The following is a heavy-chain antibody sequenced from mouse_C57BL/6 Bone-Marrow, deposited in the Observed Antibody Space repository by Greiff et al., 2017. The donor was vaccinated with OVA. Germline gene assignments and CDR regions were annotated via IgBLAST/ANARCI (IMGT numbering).Heavy chain of an antibody. D-gene: IGHD2-1*01. Sequence: QVQLQQPGAELVRPGSSVNLSCKASGYTFTSYWMHWVKQRPIQGLEWIGNIDPSDSETHYNQKFKDKATLTVDKSSSTAYMQLSSLTSEDSAVYYCARRNLLQDYFDYWGQGTTLTVSS. CDR3: ARRNLLQDYFDY. V-gene: IGHV1-52*01. CDR1: GYTFTSYW. CDR2: IDPSDSET. J-gene: IGHJ2*01.